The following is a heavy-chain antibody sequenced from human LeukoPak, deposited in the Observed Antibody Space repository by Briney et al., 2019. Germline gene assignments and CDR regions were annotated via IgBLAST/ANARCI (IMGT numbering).Heavy chain of an antibody. J-gene: IGHJ3*02. D-gene: IGHD3-16*01. Sequence: ASVKVSCKASGYTFTSYGISWVRQAPGQGLEWMGWISAYNGNTNYAQKLQGRVTMTTDTSTSTAYMELRSLRSDDTAVYYCAXXXXXXXXXXCXGALDAFDIWGQGTMVTVSS. CDR2: ISAYNGNT. V-gene: IGHV1-18*01. CDR1: GYTFTSYG. CDR3: AXXXXXXXXXXCXGALDAFDI.